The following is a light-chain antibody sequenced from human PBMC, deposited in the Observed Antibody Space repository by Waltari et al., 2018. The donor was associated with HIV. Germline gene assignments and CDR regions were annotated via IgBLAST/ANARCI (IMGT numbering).Light chain of an antibody. Sequence: DIVMTQSPDSLAVSLGERATINCKSSQSVLYSSNNKNYLAWYQQKPGQPPKLLIDWASTLESGVPDRFSGSGSGTDFTLTISGLQAEDVAVYYCQQYYSTPRTFGQGTKVEIK. CDR3: QQYYSTPRT. J-gene: IGKJ1*01. CDR1: QSVLYSSNNKNY. CDR2: WAS. V-gene: IGKV4-1*01.